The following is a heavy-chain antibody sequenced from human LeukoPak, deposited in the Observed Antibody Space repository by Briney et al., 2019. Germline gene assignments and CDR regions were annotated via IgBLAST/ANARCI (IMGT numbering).Heavy chain of an antibody. J-gene: IGHJ4*02. CDR3: AKDRDRTAMPQDFDY. V-gene: IGHV3-23*01. Sequence: GGSLRLSCAVSGLTFSSYAMSWVRQAPGKGLEWVSTISGSGGTTYYADPVKGRFTISRDNSKNTLYLQMNSLRAEDTAVYYCAKDRDRTAMPQDFDYWGQGTLVTVSS. D-gene: IGHD5-18*01. CDR2: ISGSGGTT. CDR1: GLTFSSYA.